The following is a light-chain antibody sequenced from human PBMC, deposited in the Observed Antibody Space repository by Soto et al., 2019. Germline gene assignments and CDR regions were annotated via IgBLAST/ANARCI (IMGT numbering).Light chain of an antibody. J-gene: IGLJ2*01. Sequence: QSVLTQPPSASGTPGQRVTISCSGSSSNIGSNTVNWYQQLPGTAPKLLIYNNNQWPSGVPDRFSGSKSGTSASLVISGLQSEDEADYYCAACHDSLNGRVFGGGTKVTVL. V-gene: IGLV1-44*01. CDR3: AACHDSLNGRV. CDR2: NNN. CDR1: SSNIGSNT.